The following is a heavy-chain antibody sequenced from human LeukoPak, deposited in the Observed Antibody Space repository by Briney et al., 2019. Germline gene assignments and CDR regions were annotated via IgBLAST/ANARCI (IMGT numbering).Heavy chain of an antibody. CDR2: IIPRFATP. D-gene: IGHD5-12*01. CDR3: ARGLSGAGGFVYAMDV. Sequence: SVKVSCKASGGSISLYAMNWVRQAPGQGLEWLGGIIPRFATPNCAQEFQARITITADEATSTVYMELSSLRSEDTAVYYCARGLSGAGGFVYAMDVWGKGTTVTVSS. J-gene: IGHJ6*04. V-gene: IGHV1-69*13. CDR1: GGSISLYA.